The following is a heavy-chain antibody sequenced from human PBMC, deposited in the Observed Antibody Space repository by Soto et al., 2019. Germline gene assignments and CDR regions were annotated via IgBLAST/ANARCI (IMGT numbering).Heavy chain of an antibody. D-gene: IGHD5-18*01. CDR1: GGSISSYY. V-gene: IGHV4-59*01. J-gene: IGHJ4*02. Sequence: PSETLSLTCTVSGGSISSYYWSWIRQPPGKGLEWIGYIYYSGSTNYNPSLKSRVTISVDTSKNQFSLKLSSVTAADTAVYYCARSTGRYSYGPAYFDYWGQGTLVTVSS. CDR2: IYYSGST. CDR3: ARSTGRYSYGPAYFDY.